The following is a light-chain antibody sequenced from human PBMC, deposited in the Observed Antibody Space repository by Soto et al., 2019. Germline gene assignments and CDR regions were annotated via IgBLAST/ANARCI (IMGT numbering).Light chain of an antibody. CDR1: SDDVGSYNY. V-gene: IGLV2-14*01. CDR2: EVS. CDR3: SSYTGTSTLV. J-gene: IGLJ2*01. Sequence: QSVLTQPASVSGSPGQSITISCTGSSDDVGSYNYVSWYQQHPGKAPKLILFEVSDRPSGVSNRFSGSKSGNTASLVISGLQTEDEADYFCSSYTGTSTLVFGGGTKLTVL.